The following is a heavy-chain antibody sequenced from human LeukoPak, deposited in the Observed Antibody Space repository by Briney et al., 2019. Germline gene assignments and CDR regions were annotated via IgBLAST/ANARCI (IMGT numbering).Heavy chain of an antibody. J-gene: IGHJ4*02. V-gene: IGHV3-53*01. D-gene: IGHD3-9*01. CDR3: AREHYNLLTGRGGYFDY. CDR1: GFTFSIYS. Sequence: GGSLRLSCAASGFTFSIYSMNWVRQAPGKGLEWVSVIYSDGTTYYADSVKGRFTISRDNSKNTLYLQMNSLRAEDTAVYYCAREHYNLLTGRGGYFDYWGQGTLVTVSS. CDR2: IYSDGTT.